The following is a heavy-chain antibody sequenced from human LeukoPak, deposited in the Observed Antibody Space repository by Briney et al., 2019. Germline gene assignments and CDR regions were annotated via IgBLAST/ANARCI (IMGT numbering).Heavy chain of an antibody. CDR2: IYTSGNT. CDR1: GGSISSYT. V-gene: IGHV4-4*07. D-gene: IGHD3-10*01. Sequence: SETLSLTRTVSGGSISSYTWSWIRQPAGKKLEWIGRIYTSGNTNSNPSLKSRVTMSVDTSKNQVSLKLSSVTAADTAVYYCAREHYFDSGSYFDCWGQGTLVTVSS. CDR3: AREHYFDSGSYFDC. J-gene: IGHJ4*02.